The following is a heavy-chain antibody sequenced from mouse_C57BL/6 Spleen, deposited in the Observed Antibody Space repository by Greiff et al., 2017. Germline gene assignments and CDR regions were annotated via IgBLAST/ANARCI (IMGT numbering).Heavy chain of an antibody. CDR2: IYPGDGDT. CDR1: GYAFSSSW. Sequence: QVQLQQSGPELVKPGASVKISCKASGYAFSSSWMNWVKQRPGKGLEWIGRIYPGDGDTNYNGKFKGKATMTADKTSSTAYMQLSSMTSEDSAVYCGARDNYDYDGYFDVWGKGT. V-gene: IGHV1-82*01. D-gene: IGHD2-4*01. J-gene: IGHJ1*03. CDR3: ARDNYDYDGYFDV.